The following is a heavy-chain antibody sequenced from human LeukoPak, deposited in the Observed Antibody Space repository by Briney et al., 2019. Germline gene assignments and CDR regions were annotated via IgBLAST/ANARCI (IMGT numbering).Heavy chain of an antibody. CDR2: ISSSSSYI. Sequence: GGSLRLSCAASGFTFSSYSLNWVRQAPGKGLEWVSSISSSSSYIYYADSVKGRFTISRDNAKNSLYLQMNSLRAEDTAVYYCARGYCSGGSCYDYWGQGTLVTVSS. CDR1: GFTFSSYS. D-gene: IGHD2-15*01. J-gene: IGHJ4*02. V-gene: IGHV3-21*01. CDR3: ARGYCSGGSCYDY.